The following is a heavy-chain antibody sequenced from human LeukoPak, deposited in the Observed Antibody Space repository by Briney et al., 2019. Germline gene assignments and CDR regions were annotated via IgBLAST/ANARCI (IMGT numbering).Heavy chain of an antibody. CDR1: GGSFSGYY. Sequence: PSETLSLTCAVYGGSFSGYYWSWIRQPPGKGLEWIGEINHSGSTNYNPSLKSRVTISVDTSKNQFSLKLSSVTAADTAVYYCARGFGSSSHPFDYWGQGTLVTVSS. CDR2: INHSGST. J-gene: IGHJ4*02. CDR3: ARGFGSSSHPFDY. V-gene: IGHV4-34*01. D-gene: IGHD6-13*01.